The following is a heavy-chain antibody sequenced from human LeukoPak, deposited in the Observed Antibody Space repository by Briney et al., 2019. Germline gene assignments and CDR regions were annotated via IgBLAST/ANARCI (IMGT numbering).Heavy chain of an antibody. V-gene: IGHV3-15*01. CDR1: GFTFSNAW. CDR2: IKSKTDGGTT. J-gene: IGHJ4*02. Sequence: GGSLRLSCAASGFTFSNAWMSWVRQAPGKGLEWAGRIKSKTDGGTTDYAAPVKGRFTISSDDSKNTLYLQMNSLKTEDTAVYYCTTVGYSGSYYVSGKDYWGQGTLVTVSS. CDR3: TTVGYSGSYYVSGKDY. D-gene: IGHD1-26*01.